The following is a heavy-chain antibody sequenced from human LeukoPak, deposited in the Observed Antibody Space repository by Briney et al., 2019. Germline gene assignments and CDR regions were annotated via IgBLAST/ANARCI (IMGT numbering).Heavy chain of an antibody. CDR3: ARGLYYYDSSGYFFDY. V-gene: IGHV3-20*04. D-gene: IGHD3-22*01. CDR2: INWNSGST. J-gene: IGHJ4*02. CDR1: GFTFDDYG. Sequence: GGSLRLSCAASGFTFDDYGMSWVRQAPGQGLEWVSGINWNSGSTGYADSVKGRFTISRDNAKNSLYLQMNSLRAEDTALYYCARGLYYYDSSGYFFDYWGQGTLVTVSS.